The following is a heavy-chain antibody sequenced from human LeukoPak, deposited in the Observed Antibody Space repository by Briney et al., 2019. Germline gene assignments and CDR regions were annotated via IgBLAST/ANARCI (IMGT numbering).Heavy chain of an antibody. Sequence: GGSLRLSCGASGFTVSNSYMSWVRQAPGKGLEWVSVMYNGGSTFYADSVKGRFTITRDSSQNTMFLQMNTLRAEDTAVYYCARDGYTDHRPFYYGIDVWGQGTTVTVSS. CDR2: MYNGGST. D-gene: IGHD6-13*01. CDR3: ARDGYTDHRPFYYGIDV. J-gene: IGHJ6*02. CDR1: GFTVSNSY. V-gene: IGHV3-66*01.